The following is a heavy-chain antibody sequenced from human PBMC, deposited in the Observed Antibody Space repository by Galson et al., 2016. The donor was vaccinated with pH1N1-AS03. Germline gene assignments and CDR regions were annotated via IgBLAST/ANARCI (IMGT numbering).Heavy chain of an antibody. Sequence: LSLTCGVYGGSFGGYYWSWIRQPPGKGLEWIGEINHSGSTNYNPSLKSRVTISRDTSKTQFSLNLSSVTAADTAVYYCASHGDYFAGRDYWGQGTLVTVSS. D-gene: IGHD4-17*01. CDR2: INHSGST. V-gene: IGHV4-34*01. J-gene: IGHJ4*02. CDR1: GGSFGGYY. CDR3: ASHGDYFAGRDY.